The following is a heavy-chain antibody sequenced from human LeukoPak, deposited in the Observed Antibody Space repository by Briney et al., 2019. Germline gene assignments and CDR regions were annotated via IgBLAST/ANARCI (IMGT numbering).Heavy chain of an antibody. V-gene: IGHV4-39*01. D-gene: IGHD1-26*01. Sequence: PSETLSLTCTVSGGSISSANHHWGWIRQPPGKGLKWLGSMSYSGSTYYNPSLKSRVTISVDTSKNQFSLKLSSVTAADTAVYYCARAPWSGSYYPYWGQGTLVTVSS. J-gene: IGHJ4*02. CDR3: ARAPWSGSYYPY. CDR2: MSYSGST. CDR1: GGSISSANHH.